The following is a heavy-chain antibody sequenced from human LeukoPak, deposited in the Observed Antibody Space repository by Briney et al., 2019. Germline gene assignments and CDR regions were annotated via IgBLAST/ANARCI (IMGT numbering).Heavy chain of an antibody. CDR2: ISGSGIST. V-gene: IGHV3-23*01. D-gene: IGHD3-22*01. J-gene: IGHJ3*02. Sequence: GGSLRLSCAAAGFTLSDYGMNWVRQAPGKVLEWFSGISGSGISTYYADSVKGRFTISRDNSKNTLYLQMNSLRVEDTAVYYCAKSWNYYDSSGDDALDIWGQGTMVTVSS. CDR3: AKSWNYYDSSGDDALDI. CDR1: GFTLSDYG.